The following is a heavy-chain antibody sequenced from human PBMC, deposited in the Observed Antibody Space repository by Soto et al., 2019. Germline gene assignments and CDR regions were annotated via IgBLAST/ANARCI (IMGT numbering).Heavy chain of an antibody. Sequence: QVQLVQSGGGVVQPGRSLRLSCVASGFIFSTYGMYWVRQVPGKGLEWVAHISYDGSNEYYADSVKGRFTVSRDNAKNTLDLQMNGLKTEDTALYYCTKEYIVGTTWGYFESWGQGALVIVSS. CDR2: ISYDGSNE. V-gene: IGHV3-30*18. J-gene: IGHJ4*02. CDR3: TKEYIVGTTWGYFES. CDR1: GFIFSTYG. D-gene: IGHD1-1*01.